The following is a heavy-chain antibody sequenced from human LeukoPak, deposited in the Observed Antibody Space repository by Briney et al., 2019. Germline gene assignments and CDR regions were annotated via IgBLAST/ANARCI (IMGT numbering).Heavy chain of an antibody. J-gene: IGHJ4*02. D-gene: IGHD1-26*01. V-gene: IGHV1-18*01. Sequence: GASVKVSCKASGYTFTSYDINWVRQATGQGLEWMGWISAYNGNTNYAQKLQGRVTMTTDTSTSTAYMELRSLRSDDTAVYYCASGSSPLFDYWGQGTLVTVSS. CDR3: ASGSSPLFDY. CDR2: ISAYNGNT. CDR1: GYTFTSYD.